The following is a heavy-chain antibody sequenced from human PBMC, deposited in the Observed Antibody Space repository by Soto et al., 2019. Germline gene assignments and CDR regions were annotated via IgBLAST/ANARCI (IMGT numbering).Heavy chain of an antibody. D-gene: IGHD6-13*01. V-gene: IGHV3-48*03. CDR3: ARDQEAGSFFPYYYGMDV. J-gene: IGHJ6*02. CDR1: GFTFSSYE. Sequence: GGSLRLSCATSGFTFSSYEMNWVRQAPWKGLEWVSYISSSGSTIYYADSVKGRFTISRDNAKNSLYLQMDSLRAEDTAVYYCARDQEAGSFFPYYYGMDVWGQGTTVTVSS. CDR2: ISSSGSTI.